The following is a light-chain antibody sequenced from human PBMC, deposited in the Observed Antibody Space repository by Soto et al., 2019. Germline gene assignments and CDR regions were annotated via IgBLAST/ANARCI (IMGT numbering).Light chain of an antibody. CDR2: DDS. CDR3: QLWDGDSDHVV. Sequence: SYVLTQPPSVSVAPGQTAMITCGGNNLGSKSVHWYQQKPGQAPVLVVFDDSDRPSGIPERFSGSNSGNAATLTISRVEAGDEADFYCQLWDGDSDHVVFGGGTKVTVL. J-gene: IGLJ2*01. CDR1: NLGSKS. V-gene: IGLV3-21*02.